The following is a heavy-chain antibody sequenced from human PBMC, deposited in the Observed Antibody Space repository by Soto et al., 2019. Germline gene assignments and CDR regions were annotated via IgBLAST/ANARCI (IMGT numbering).Heavy chain of an antibody. CDR3: ARTPYFSSTFDY. Sequence: PSETLSLTCAVSGDSISSNNWWSWVRQPPGKGLEWIGEIFHNGHTNYNPSLKSPVTISLDKSQNQFSLTLTSVTAADTAVYYCARTPYFSSTFDYWGQGTLLTVSS. CDR2: IFHNGHT. D-gene: IGHD6-13*01. V-gene: IGHV4-4*02. J-gene: IGHJ4*02. CDR1: GDSISSNNW.